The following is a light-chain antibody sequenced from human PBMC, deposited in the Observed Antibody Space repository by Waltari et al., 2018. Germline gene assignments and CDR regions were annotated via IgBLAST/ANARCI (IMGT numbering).Light chain of an antibody. V-gene: IGLV3-21*04. J-gene: IGLJ2*01. CDR1: DIGERR. CDR2: YDT. Sequence: LTQPPSVSVAPGQMARITCGLDDIGERRVHWCPQGPGRAPVSVIYYDTDRPSGIPDRFSGSHSGDTATLIISRVEAGDEADYYCQVWDSSRHHVIFGGGTRLTVL. CDR3: QVWDSSRHHVI.